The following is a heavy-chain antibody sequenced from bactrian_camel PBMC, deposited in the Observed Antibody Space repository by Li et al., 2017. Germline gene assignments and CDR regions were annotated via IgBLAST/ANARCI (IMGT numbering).Heavy chain of an antibody. CDR1: GDTQNTAY. D-gene: IGHD1*01. CDR3: AASKLVWLSRHQPCNFGW. Sequence: HVQLVESGGGSVQAGGSLRLSCAYSGDTQNTAYMAWFRQFPGKEREGVAEVDDDGSTTYVDSVKGRFTISKDNAKNTLYLQMNSLKPEDGGMYYCAASKLVWLSRHQPCNFGWWGQGTQVTVS. V-gene: IGHV3S53*01. J-gene: IGHJ6*01. CDR2: VDDDGST.